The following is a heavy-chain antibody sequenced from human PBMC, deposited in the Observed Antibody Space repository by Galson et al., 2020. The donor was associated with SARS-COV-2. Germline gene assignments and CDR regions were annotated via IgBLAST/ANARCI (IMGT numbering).Heavy chain of an antibody. Sequence: GGSLRLSCAASGFTFSDNYMSWIRQAPGKGLEWVSYISSSGSTIYYADSVKGRFTIPRDNAKNSLYLQMNSLRAEDTAVYYCARDSVVVVTAATSYYYGMDVWGKGTTVTVSS. CDR1: GFTFSDNY. D-gene: IGHD2-21*02. J-gene: IGHJ6*04. CDR3: ARDSVVVVTAATSYYYGMDV. V-gene: IGHV3-11*01. CDR2: ISSSGSTI.